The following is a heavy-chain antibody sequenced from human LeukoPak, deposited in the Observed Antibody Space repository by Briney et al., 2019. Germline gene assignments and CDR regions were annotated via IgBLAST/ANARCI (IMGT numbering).Heavy chain of an antibody. CDR1: GASFNTGDYY. CDR3: ARGAPSDS. V-gene: IGHV4-31*03. J-gene: IGHJ4*02. CDR2: IYNSGST. Sequence: SETLSFTCIVSGASFNTGDYYWNWIRQHPGKGLEWIGYIYNSGSTYYNPSLKSRVTISVDTSKNHFSLRLTSVTAADSAVYYCARGAPSDSWGQGTLVTVSS.